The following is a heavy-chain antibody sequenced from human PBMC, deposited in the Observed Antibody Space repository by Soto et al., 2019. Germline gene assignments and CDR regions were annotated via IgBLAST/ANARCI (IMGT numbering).Heavy chain of an antibody. J-gene: IGHJ5*02. CDR2: ISGSGAST. Sequence: TGGSLRLSCAASGFTFNSYAMSWVRQAPGKGLEWVSAISGSGASTYFADSVKGRFTISRDNSKNTLYLQMNSLRAEDTAVYYCAKAGSWNPRGTWFDPWGQGTLVPVSP. D-gene: IGHD1-1*01. CDR3: AKAGSWNPRGTWFDP. CDR1: GFTFNSYA. V-gene: IGHV3-23*01.